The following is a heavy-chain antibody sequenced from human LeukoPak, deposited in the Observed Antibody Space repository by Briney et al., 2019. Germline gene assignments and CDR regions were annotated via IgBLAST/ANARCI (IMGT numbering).Heavy chain of an antibody. Sequence: VASVKVSCKASGGTFSSYAIRWVRQAPGQGLEWMGRIIPILGIANYAQKFQGRVTITADKSTSTAYMELSSLRSEDTAVYYCASTHVSDYYDSSGYYDYWGQGTLVTVSS. CDR1: GGTFSSYA. CDR2: IIPILGIA. CDR3: ASTHVSDYYDSSGYYDY. J-gene: IGHJ4*02. V-gene: IGHV1-69*04. D-gene: IGHD3-22*01.